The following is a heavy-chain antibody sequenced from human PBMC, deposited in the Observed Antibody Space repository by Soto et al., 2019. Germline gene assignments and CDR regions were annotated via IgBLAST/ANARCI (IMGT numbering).Heavy chain of an antibody. J-gene: IGHJ3*02. V-gene: IGHV6-1*01. CDR2: AYYRSRWYV. D-gene: IGHD1-26*01. CDR1: GDSVSSDSAA. CDR3: ARGNSGNYFNGAFHI. Sequence: SQTLSLTCAISGDSVSSDSAAWNWIRQSPSRGLEWLGRAYYRSRWYVDYAESVKSRITMKTDTSKNQLSLLLNSVTPEDTAVYYCARGNSGNYFNGAFHIWGQGTMVTVS.